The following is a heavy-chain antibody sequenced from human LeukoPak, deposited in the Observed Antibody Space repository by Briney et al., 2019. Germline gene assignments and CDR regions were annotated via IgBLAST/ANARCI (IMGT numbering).Heavy chain of an antibody. CDR3: ARLNSGTYLDY. CDR2: IDWDDDK. D-gene: IGHD1-26*01. Sequence: SGPTLVNPXQTLTLTCTFSGFSLSTSGMRVSWIRQPPGKALEWLARIDWDDDKFYSTSLKTRLTISKDTSKNQVVLTMTNMDPVDTATYYCARLNSGTYLDYWGQGTLVTVSS. CDR1: GFSLSTSGMR. V-gene: IGHV2-70*04. J-gene: IGHJ4*02.